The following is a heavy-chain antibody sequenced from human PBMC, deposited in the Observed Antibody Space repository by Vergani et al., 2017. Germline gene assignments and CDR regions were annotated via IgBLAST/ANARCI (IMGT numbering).Heavy chain of an antibody. CDR1: GGSISSSSYY. V-gene: IGHV4-39*07. CDR2: IYYSGST. D-gene: IGHD2-2*01. CDR3: AREAVDQVYFDY. J-gene: IGHJ4*02. Sequence: QLQLQESGPGLVKPSETLSLTCTVSGGSISSSSYYWGWIRQPPGKGLEWIGSIYYSGSTYYNPSLKSRVTISVDTSKNQFSLKLSSVTAADTAVYYCAREAVDQVYFDYWGQGTLVTVSS.